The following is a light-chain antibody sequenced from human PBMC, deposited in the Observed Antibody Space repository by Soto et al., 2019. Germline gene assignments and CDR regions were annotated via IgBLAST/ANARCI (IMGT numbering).Light chain of an antibody. Sequence: SYELTQPPSVSVAPGKTARITCGGTNSGSKSVNWYQQKPGQAPVLVIYYDSDRPSGIPERFSGSNSGNSATLTISRVEAGDEADYYCQLWDSSSDHPVVFGGGTKLTVL. CDR2: YDS. CDR1: NSGSKS. J-gene: IGLJ2*01. CDR3: QLWDSSSDHPVV. V-gene: IGLV3-21*04.